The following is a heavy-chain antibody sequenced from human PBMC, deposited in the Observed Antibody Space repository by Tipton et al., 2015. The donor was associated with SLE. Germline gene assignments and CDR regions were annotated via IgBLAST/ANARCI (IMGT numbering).Heavy chain of an antibody. CDR2: ISWNSGSV. J-gene: IGHJ6*02. CDR1: GSTFDDHA. CDR3: AKVGPLTYGDTDYYGMDV. V-gene: IGHV3-9*01. D-gene: IGHD4-17*01. Sequence: SLRLSCAASGSTFDDHAMHWVRQVPGKSLEWLSGISWNSGSVGYADSVKGRFTTSRDNAKRSLYLQMNSLRPEDTALYYCAKVGPLTYGDTDYYGMDVWGQGTTVTVSS.